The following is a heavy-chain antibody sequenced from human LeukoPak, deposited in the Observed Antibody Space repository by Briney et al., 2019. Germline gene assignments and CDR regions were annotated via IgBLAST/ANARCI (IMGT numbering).Heavy chain of an antibody. CDR1: GFTFSSYS. D-gene: IGHD5-12*01. Sequence: PGGSLRLSCAASGFTFSSYSMNWVRQAPGKGLEWVSSISSSSYIYYADSVKGRFTISRDNSKNTLYLQMNSLRAEDTAVYYCAKPKWGYGGAFDIWGQGTMVTVSS. CDR2: ISSSSYI. CDR3: AKPKWGYGGAFDI. J-gene: IGHJ3*02. V-gene: IGHV3-21*04.